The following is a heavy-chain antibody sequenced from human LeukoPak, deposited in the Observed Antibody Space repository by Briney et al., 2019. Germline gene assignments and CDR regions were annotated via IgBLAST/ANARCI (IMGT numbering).Heavy chain of an antibody. J-gene: IGHJ4*02. V-gene: IGHV1-69*04. CDR1: GGTFSSYA. D-gene: IGHD3-22*01. CDR2: IIPILGIA. Sequence: AASVKVSCKASGGTFSSYAISWLRQAPGQGLEWMGRIIPILGIANYAQKFQGRVTITADKSTSTAYMELSSLRSEDTAVYYCAREGDYYSDSSGYYHLQPVGYWGQGTRVTVSS. CDR3: AREGDYYSDSSGYYHLQPVGY.